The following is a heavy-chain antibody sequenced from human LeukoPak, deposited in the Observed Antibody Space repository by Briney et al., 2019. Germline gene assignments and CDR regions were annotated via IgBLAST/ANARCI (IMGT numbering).Heavy chain of an antibody. CDR2: IYHSGIT. J-gene: IGHJ4*02. D-gene: IGHD6-19*01. Sequence: PSETLSLTCAVSVYSISSGYHWGWIRQPPGKGLEWIGTIYHSGITYYNPSLKSRLTISVDTSKHQFSLKLTSVTAADTAVYYCAREEAGTVDYWGQGTLVTVSS. V-gene: IGHV4-38-2*02. CDR1: VYSISSGYH. CDR3: AREEAGTVDY.